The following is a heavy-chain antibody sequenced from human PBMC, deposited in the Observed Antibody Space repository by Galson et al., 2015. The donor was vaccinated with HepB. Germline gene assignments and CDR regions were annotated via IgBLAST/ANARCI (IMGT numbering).Heavy chain of an antibody. J-gene: IGHJ4*02. CDR1: GFTFDNYA. CDR3: AKDIAIRAVAGTCPDY. D-gene: IGHD6-19*01. CDR2: ISWNSERI. Sequence: SLRLSCAASGFTFDNYAMHWVRQAPGKGLEWVSGISWNSERIGYADSVRGRFTISRDNVENSLFLQMSSLRSGDTGLYYCAKDIAIRAVAGTCPDYWGQGTLVTVSP. V-gene: IGHV3-9*01.